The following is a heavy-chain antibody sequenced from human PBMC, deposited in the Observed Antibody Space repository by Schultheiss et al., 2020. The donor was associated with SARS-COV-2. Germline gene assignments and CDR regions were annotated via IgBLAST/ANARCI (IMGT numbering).Heavy chain of an antibody. CDR1: GFTFNNYA. CDR2: ISGSSSYI. J-gene: IGHJ3*02. D-gene: IGHD6-13*01. V-gene: IGHV3-23*01. Sequence: GGSLRLSCAASGFTFNNYAMSWVRQAPGKGLEWVSAISGSSSYIYYADSVKGRFTISRDNSKNTLYLQMNSLRAEDTAVYYCAGNSSSWGNDAFDIWGQGTMVTVSS. CDR3: AGNSSSWGNDAFDI.